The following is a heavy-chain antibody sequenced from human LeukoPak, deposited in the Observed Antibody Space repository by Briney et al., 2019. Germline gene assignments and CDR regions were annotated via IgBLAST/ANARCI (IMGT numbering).Heavy chain of an antibody. CDR1: GFTLSNAW. D-gene: IGHD2-15*01. CDR3: GRQAAPDY. CDR2: ISSSSTNI. J-gene: IGHJ4*02. Sequence: PGGALRLSCAASGFTLSNAWMNWVRQAPGKGLEWLSSISSSSTNIYYADSVKGRFTISRDNAKNSLYLQMNSLRAEDTGVYYCGRQAAPDYWGQGTLVTVSS. V-gene: IGHV3-21*01.